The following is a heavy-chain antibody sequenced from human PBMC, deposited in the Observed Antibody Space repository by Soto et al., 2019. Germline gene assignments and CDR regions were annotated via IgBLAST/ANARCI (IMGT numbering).Heavy chain of an antibody. J-gene: IGHJ4*02. V-gene: IGHV3-30*03. CDR1: GFTFSRYG. CDR2: ISYDGSNK. D-gene: IGHD3-3*01. Sequence: GGSLRLSCAASGFTFSRYGMHWVRQAPGKGLEWVAVISYDGSNKYYADSVRGRFTISRDNSKKILYLQMSNLRAEDSAVYYCVRGSQDSYPWSRLFDFWGRGTLVTVSS. CDR3: VRGSQDSYPWSRLFDF.